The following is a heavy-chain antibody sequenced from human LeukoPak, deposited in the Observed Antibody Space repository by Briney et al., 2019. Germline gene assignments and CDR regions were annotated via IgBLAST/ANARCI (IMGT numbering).Heavy chain of an antibody. CDR2: IYSGGST. V-gene: IGHV3-53*01. Sequence: PGGSLRLSCAASGFTFSSYSMNWVRQAPGKGLEWVSVIYSGGSTYYADSVKGRFTISRDNSKNTLYLQMNSLRAEDTAVYYCARGGDYVWGSYPPLQYWGQGTLVTVSS. J-gene: IGHJ4*02. CDR3: ARGGDYVWGSYPPLQY. D-gene: IGHD3-16*02. CDR1: GFTFSSYS.